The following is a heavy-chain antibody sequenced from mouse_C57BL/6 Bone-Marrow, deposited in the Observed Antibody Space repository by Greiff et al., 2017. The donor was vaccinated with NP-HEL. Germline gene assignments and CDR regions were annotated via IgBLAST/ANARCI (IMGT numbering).Heavy chain of an antibody. CDR1: GYTFTDYY. V-gene: IGHV1-26*01. J-gene: IGHJ4*01. CDR2: INPNNGGT. CDR3: ARKVSPTRAMDY. Sequence: VQLQQSGPELVKPGASVKISCKASGYTFTDYYMNWVKQSHGKSLEWIGDINPNNGGTSYNQKFKGKATLTVDKSSSTAYMELRSLTSEDSAVYYCARKVSPTRAMDYWGQGTSVTVSS. D-gene: IGHD6-1*01.